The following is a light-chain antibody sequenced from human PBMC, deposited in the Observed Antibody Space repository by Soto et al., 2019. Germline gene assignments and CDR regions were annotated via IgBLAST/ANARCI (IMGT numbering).Light chain of an antibody. J-gene: IGKJ5*01. V-gene: IGKV3D-11*03. Sequence: EIGVTQSPSTLSVSTGERATLSCRASQSVISNLAWYQQKPGQAPRLLIYGASTRATGIPARFSGSGSGTDFTLTISRLEPEDFAVYYCQQRSNWPITFAQGTRLETK. CDR3: QQRSNWPIT. CDR2: GAS. CDR1: QSVISN.